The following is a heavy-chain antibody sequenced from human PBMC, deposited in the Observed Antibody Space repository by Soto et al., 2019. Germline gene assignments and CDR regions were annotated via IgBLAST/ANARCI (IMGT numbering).Heavy chain of an antibody. CDR1: GYSFTSYW. Sequence: XESLKVFCKGSGYSFTSYWSGWVLQMPGKGLEWMGIIYPGDSDTRYSPSFQGQVTISADKSISTAYLQWSSLKASDTAMYYCARQKQGGSFDPWGQGTLVTVSS. CDR2: IYPGDSDT. D-gene: IGHD1-26*01. V-gene: IGHV5-51*01. J-gene: IGHJ5*02. CDR3: ARQKQGGSFDP.